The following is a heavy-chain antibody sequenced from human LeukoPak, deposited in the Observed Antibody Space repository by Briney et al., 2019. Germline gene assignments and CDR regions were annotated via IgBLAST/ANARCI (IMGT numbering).Heavy chain of an antibody. D-gene: IGHD5-18*01. V-gene: IGHV3-64*01. J-gene: IGHJ4*02. Sequence: GGSLRLSCAASGFTFSSYAMHWVRQAPGKVLEYVSAISSNGGSTYYANSVKGRFTISRDNSKTTLYLQMGSLRAEDMAVYYCAREGARGYSYGLDYWGQGTLVTVSS. CDR1: GFTFSSYA. CDR2: ISSNGGST. CDR3: AREGARGYSYGLDY.